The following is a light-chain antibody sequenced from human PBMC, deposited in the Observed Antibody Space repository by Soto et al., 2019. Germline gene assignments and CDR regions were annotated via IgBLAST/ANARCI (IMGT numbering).Light chain of an antibody. V-gene: IGKV3D-20*02. CDR1: QSVTSSY. Sequence: EIVLTQSPGTLSLSPGERATLSCRASQSVTSSYLAWYQQKPGQAPRLLIYGASSRATGIPDRFSGSGSGTDFILTISSLEPEDFAVYYCQQRSSWPLTFGGGTKVDIK. CDR2: GAS. J-gene: IGKJ4*01. CDR3: QQRSSWPLT.